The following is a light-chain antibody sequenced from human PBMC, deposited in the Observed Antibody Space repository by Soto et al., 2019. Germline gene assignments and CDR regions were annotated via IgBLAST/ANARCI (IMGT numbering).Light chain of an antibody. CDR3: QHYGSPWT. Sequence: EIVLTQSPGTLSLSPGERATLSCRASQSVSSSYLAWYQQKPGQAPRLLIFGASSRATVIPDRFSGSGSGTDFPLTISRLEPEDFAVYYCQHYGSPWTFGQGTKLEIK. J-gene: IGKJ2*02. V-gene: IGKV3-20*01. CDR2: GAS. CDR1: QSVSSSY.